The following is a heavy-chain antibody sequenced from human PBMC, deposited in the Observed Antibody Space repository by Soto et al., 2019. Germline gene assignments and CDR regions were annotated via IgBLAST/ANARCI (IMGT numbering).Heavy chain of an antibody. CDR3: AKGDSVGRNAAFDY. CDR2: ISGSGGST. Sequence: EVQLLESGGGLVQPGGSLRLSCAASGFTFSSYAMSWVRQAPGKGLEWVSGISGSGGSTYYADSVKGRFNISRDNSKNTLYMKMKSLRAEDTAVYYCAKGDSVGRNAAFDYWGQGTLVTVYS. V-gene: IGHV3-23*01. CDR1: GFTFSSYA. J-gene: IGHJ4*02. D-gene: IGHD1-26*01.